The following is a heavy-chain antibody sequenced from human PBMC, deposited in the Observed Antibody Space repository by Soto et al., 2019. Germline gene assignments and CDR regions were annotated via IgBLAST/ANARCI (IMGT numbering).Heavy chain of an antibody. J-gene: IGHJ4*02. CDR2: ISYDGSNK. CDR1: GFTFSSYA. Sequence: QVQLVESGGGVVQPGRSLRLSCAASGFTFSSYAMHWVRQAPGKGLEWVAVISYDGSNKYYADSVKGRFTISRDNSKNTLYLQMNSLRAADTAVYYCARDSGAGYYDSSGYYYESLGFDYWGQGTLVTVSS. CDR3: ARDSGAGYYDSSGYYYESLGFDY. V-gene: IGHV3-30-3*01. D-gene: IGHD3-22*01.